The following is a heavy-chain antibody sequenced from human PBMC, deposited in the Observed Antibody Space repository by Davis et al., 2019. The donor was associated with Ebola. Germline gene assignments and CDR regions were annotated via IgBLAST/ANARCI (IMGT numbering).Heavy chain of an antibody. CDR3: ARVRSNILTGYHY. V-gene: IGHV3-74*01. CDR1: GFSVGINY. D-gene: IGHD3-9*01. CDR2: INGDGSTT. J-gene: IGHJ4*02. Sequence: GESLKISCVASGFSVGINYMSWVRQAPGKGLVWVSRINGDGSTTSYADSVKGRFTISRDNAKNTLYLQMDSLTAEDTAVYYCARVRSNILTGYHYWGQGTVVTVSS.